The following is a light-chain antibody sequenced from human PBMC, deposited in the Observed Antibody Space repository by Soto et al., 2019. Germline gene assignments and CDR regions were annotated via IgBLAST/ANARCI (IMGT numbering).Light chain of an antibody. CDR3: LQHNSYPWT. Sequence: DIQMTQSPSAMSASVGDRVTITCRASQGISNYLDWFQQKPGKVPKRLIYAVSSLQSGVPSRFSGSGYGTDFTLTISSRQPEDFVTYFCLQHNSYPWTFGQGTRVEIK. CDR2: AVS. V-gene: IGKV1-17*03. J-gene: IGKJ1*01. CDR1: QGISNY.